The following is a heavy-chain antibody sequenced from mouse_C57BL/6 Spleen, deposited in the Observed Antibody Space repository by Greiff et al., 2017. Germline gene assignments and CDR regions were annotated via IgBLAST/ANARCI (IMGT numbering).Heavy chain of an antibody. CDR2: IDPSDSYT. CDR3: ARRNWEGFAY. D-gene: IGHD4-1*01. V-gene: IGHV1-50*01. J-gene: IGHJ3*01. Sequence: QVQLQQPGAELVKPGASVKLSCKASGYTFTSYWMQWVKQRPGQGLEWIGEIDPSDSYTNYNQKFKGKATLTVDTSSSTAYMQLSSLTSEDSAVYYCARRNWEGFAYWGQGTLVTVSA. CDR1: GYTFTSYW.